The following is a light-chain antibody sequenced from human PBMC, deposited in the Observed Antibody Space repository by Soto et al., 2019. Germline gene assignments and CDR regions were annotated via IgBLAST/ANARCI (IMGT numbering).Light chain of an antibody. CDR3: QQANSFPYT. V-gene: IGKV3-20*01. CDR2: GAS. CDR1: QSVSSSY. Sequence: EIVLTQSPGTLSLSPGERATLSCRASQSVSSSYLAWYQQKPGQAPRLLIYGASSRATGIPDRFSGSGSGTDFTLTISSLQPEDFATYYCQQANSFPYTFGQGTKLEI. J-gene: IGKJ2*01.